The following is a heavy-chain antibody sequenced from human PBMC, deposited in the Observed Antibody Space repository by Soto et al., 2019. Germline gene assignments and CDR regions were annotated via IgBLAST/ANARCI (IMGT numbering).Heavy chain of an antibody. CDR3: ARDRGDDYGDYWVALDI. CDR2: ISAYNGNT. J-gene: IGHJ3*02. CDR1: GYSFTSYG. D-gene: IGHD4-17*01. V-gene: IGHV1-18*01. Sequence: ASVKASCEASGYSFTSYGRSWVRQAPGQGLEWMGWISAYNGNTNYAQKLQGRVTMTTDTSTSTAYMELRSLRSDDTAVYYCARDRGDDYGDYWVALDIWGQGTMVTLSS.